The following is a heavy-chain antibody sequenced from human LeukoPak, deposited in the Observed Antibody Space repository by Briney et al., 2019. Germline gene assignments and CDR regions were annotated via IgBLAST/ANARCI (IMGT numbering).Heavy chain of an antibody. Sequence: ASVKVSCKASGDTFTGYYMHWVRQAPGQGLEWMGWICPNSGATKYAQKFQGRVTMTRDTSISTAYMELSGLRSDDTAVYYCGTLLSNGPFDYWGQGSLVTVSS. V-gene: IGHV1-2*02. CDR1: GDTFTGYY. CDR2: ICPNSGAT. CDR3: GTLLSNGPFDY. J-gene: IGHJ4*02.